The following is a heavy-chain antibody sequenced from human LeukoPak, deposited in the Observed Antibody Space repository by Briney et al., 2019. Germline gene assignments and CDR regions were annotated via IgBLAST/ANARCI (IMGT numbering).Heavy chain of an antibody. CDR1: GASFINYY. CDR3: ARDVPHNCFDP. CDR2: IYPSGGWT. V-gene: IGHV1-46*01. Sequence: ASVKVSYKASGASFINYYIHWVRQAPGQGLEWVGLIYPSGGWTNYAQKFQGRVTMTTDASTSTVYMELSSLRSEDTAIYYCARDVPHNCFDPWGQGTLVTVSP. J-gene: IGHJ5*02.